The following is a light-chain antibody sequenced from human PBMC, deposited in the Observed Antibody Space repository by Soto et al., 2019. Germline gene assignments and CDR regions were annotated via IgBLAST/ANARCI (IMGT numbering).Light chain of an antibody. CDR3: QQYTNWPPRIT. V-gene: IGKV3-15*01. CDR2: GAS. CDR1: QSVSSN. Sequence: DIVMTQSPATLSVSPGERATLSCRASQSVSSNLAWYQQTPGQAPSLLIYGASTRATGIPARFSGSGSGTEFTLTISSLQSEDFAVYYCQQYTNWPPRITFGQGTRLEIK. J-gene: IGKJ5*01.